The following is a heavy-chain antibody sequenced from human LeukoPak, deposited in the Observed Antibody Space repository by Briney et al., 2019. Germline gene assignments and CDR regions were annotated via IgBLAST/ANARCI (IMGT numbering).Heavy chain of an antibody. CDR1: GYSFTSYW. CDR2: IYPGDSDT. CDR3: ARRKEDWLHAFDI. Sequence: GESLKISCKGSGYSFTSYWIGWVRQMPGKGLEWMGIIYPGDSDTRYSPSFQGQVTISADKSISTAYLQWSSLKASDTAVYHCARRKEDWLHAFDIWGQGTMVTVSS. J-gene: IGHJ3*02. V-gene: IGHV5-51*01. D-gene: IGHD3/OR15-3a*01.